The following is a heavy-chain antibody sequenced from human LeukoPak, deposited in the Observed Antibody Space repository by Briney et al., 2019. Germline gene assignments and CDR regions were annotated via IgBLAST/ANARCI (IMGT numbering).Heavy chain of an antibody. V-gene: IGHV3-21*01. CDR3: ARSETGYSRD. CDR2: ISSSSGYI. CDR1: GFTFSSYS. J-gene: IGHJ4*02. D-gene: IGHD6-13*01. Sequence: GGSLRLSCAASGFTFSSYSMNWVRQAPGKGLEWVSSISSSSGYIYYADSVKGRFTISRDNAKNSLYLQMNRLRAEDTAVYYCARSETGYSRDWGQGTLVTVSS.